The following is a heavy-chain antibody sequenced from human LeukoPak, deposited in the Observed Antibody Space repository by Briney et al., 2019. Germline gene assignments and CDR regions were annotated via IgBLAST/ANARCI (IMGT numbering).Heavy chain of an antibody. D-gene: IGHD5-12*01. CDR2: ISAYNGNT. Sequence: ASVKVSCKAPGYTFTSYGISWVRQAPGQGLEWVGWISAYNGNTNYAQKLQGRVTMTTDTSTSTAYMELRSLRSDDTAVYYCARSDSGYDPYYYYYMDVWGKGTTATVSS. CDR1: GYTFTSYG. J-gene: IGHJ6*03. V-gene: IGHV1-18*01. CDR3: ARSDSGYDPYYYYYMDV.